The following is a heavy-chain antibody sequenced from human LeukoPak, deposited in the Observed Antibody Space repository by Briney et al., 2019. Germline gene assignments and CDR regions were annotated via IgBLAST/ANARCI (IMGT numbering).Heavy chain of an antibody. Sequence: PGGSLRLSCAASGFTFDDYAMHWVRQAPGKGLEGFSGISWNSGSIGYADSVKGRFTISRDNAKNSQYLQMNSLRAEDRALYYCAKDYDSSGYLLYYFDYWGQGTLVTVSS. CDR2: ISWNSGSI. V-gene: IGHV3-9*01. J-gene: IGHJ4*02. CDR1: GFTFDDYA. CDR3: AKDYDSSGYLLYYFDY. D-gene: IGHD3-22*01.